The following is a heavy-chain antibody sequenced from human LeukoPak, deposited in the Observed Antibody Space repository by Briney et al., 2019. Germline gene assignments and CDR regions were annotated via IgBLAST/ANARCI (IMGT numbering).Heavy chain of an antibody. CDR1: GDDVSTNKAT. Sequence: SQTLSLTCAISGDDVSTNKATWNWITQSPSRGLEWLGRTYYRSQWYNDYAVSMKSLITITPDTSTNQFSLHLHSVTPDDAAVYYCVRLVGNSWLDYWGQGTLVTVSS. J-gene: IGHJ4*02. CDR3: VRLVGNSWLDY. D-gene: IGHD6-13*01. CDR2: TYYRSQWYN. V-gene: IGHV6-1*01.